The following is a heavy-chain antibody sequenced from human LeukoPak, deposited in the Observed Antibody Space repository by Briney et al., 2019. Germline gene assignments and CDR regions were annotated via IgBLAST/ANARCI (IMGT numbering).Heavy chain of an antibody. CDR3: ARGLVGAIDY. CDR2: IIPIFGTA. D-gene: IGHD1-26*01. CDR1: GGTFSSYA. Sequence: ASVKVSCKASGGTFSSYAISWVRQAPGQGLEWMGGIIPIFGTANYAQKFQGRVTITAGESTSTAYMELSSLRSEDTAVYYCARGLVGAIDYWGQGTLVTVSS. V-gene: IGHV1-69*13. J-gene: IGHJ4*02.